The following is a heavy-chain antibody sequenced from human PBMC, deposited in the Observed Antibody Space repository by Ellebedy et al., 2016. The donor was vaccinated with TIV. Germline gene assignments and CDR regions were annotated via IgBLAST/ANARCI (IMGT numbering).Heavy chain of an antibody. D-gene: IGHD2-15*01. CDR3: ARINDDAAFAMDV. V-gene: IGHV5-51*01. Sequence: GESLKISCQGSGYSFTSSWIGWVRQMPGKGLERMGIFYPGDSESRYSPSFQGQVTMSADKSISTAYLQWSSLRASDTAIYYCARINDDAAFAMDVWGQGTTVTVSS. CDR1: GYSFTSSW. J-gene: IGHJ6*02. CDR2: FYPGDSES.